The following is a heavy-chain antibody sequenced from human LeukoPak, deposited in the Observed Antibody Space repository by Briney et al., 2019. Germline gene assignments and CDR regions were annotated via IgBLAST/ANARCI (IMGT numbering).Heavy chain of an antibody. Sequence: GGSLRLSCAASGFTFSSYAMNWVRQAPGKGLECGSAISGSGGSTYYADSVKGRFTISRDNSKNTLYLQMNSLRAEDTAVYYCAKAHSGSYYSGINWGQGTLVTVSS. CDR1: GFTFSSYA. CDR2: ISGSGGST. J-gene: IGHJ4*02. V-gene: IGHV3-23*01. CDR3: AKAHSGSYYSGIN. D-gene: IGHD1-26*01.